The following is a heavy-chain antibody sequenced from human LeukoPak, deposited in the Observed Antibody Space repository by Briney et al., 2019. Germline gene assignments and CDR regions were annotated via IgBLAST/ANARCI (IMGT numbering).Heavy chain of an antibody. CDR3: ARFKLTYYYDSSGYYGAFDI. Sequence: GGSLRLSCAASGFTFSSYWMTWVRQAPGKGLEWVSGINWNGGSTGYADSVKGRSTISRDNAKNSLYLQMNSLRAEDTALYYCARFKLTYYYDSSGYYGAFDIWGQGTMVTVSS. CDR2: INWNGGST. D-gene: IGHD3-22*01. V-gene: IGHV3-20*04. J-gene: IGHJ3*02. CDR1: GFTFSSYW.